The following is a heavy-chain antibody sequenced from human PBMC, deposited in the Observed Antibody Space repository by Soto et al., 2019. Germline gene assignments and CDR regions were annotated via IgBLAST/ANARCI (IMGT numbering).Heavy chain of an antibody. V-gene: IGHV4-59*01. J-gene: IGHJ4*02. CDR2: IYYSGST. CDR1: GGTISSYD. Sequence: SETLSLTCTVSGGTISSYDWSWIRQPPGKGLEWIGYIYYSGSTNYNPSLRSRVTISVDTSKNQFFLKLSSVTAADTAVYYCARYKVIVVVPAAYFDYWGQGTLVTVSS. D-gene: IGHD2-2*01. CDR3: ARYKVIVVVPAAYFDY.